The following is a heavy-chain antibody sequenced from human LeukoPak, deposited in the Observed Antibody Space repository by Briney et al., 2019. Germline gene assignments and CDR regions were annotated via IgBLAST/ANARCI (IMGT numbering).Heavy chain of an antibody. D-gene: IGHD5-24*01. CDR3: ARVRDGYNDY. V-gene: IGHV4-30-4*01. Sequence: SETLSLTCTVSGGSISSGDYYWSWIRQPPGKGLEWIGYIYYSGSTYYNPSLKSRVTISVDTSKNQFSLKLSSVTAADTAVYYCARVRDGYNDYWGQGTLVTVPS. J-gene: IGHJ4*02. CDR2: IYYSGST. CDR1: GGSISSGDYY.